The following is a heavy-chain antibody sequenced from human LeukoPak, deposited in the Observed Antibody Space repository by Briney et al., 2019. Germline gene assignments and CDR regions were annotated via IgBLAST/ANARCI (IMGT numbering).Heavy chain of an antibody. Sequence: APVKVSFKASGYTFTCYYMHWVRQAPGQGLEWMGWINPNSGGTNYAQKVQGRVTMTRDTSISTAYMELSRLRSDDTAVYYCARXTXPCXSXSCXGYGDYGTFLDHWGQRTLVTVSS. V-gene: IGHV1-2*02. D-gene: IGHD2-2*01. CDR3: ARXTXPCXSXSCXGYGDYGTFLDH. J-gene: IGHJ5*02. CDR1: GYTFTCYY. CDR2: INPNSGGT.